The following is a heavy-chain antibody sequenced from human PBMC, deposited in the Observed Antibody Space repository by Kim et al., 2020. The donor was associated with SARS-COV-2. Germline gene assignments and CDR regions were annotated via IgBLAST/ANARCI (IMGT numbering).Heavy chain of an antibody. CDR3: ATDPLLTNFDY. V-gene: IGHV1-24*01. D-gene: IGHD2-21*01. J-gene: IGHJ4*02. CDR2: T. Sequence: TTAATKFQGRIPMTEDTSTDSAYMELSSLRSEDTAVYYCATDPLLTNFDYWGQGTLVTVSS.